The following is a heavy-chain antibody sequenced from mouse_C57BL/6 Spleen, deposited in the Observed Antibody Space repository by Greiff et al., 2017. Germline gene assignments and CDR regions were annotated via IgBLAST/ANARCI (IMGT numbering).Heavy chain of an antibody. V-gene: IGHV1-80*01. CDR2: IYPGDGDT. D-gene: IGHD2-4*01. J-gene: IGHJ2*01. CDR1: GYAFSGYW. CDR3: ARDYYDYGRGFDG. Sequence: VKLLQSGAELVKPGASVKISCKASGYAFSGYWMNWVKQRPGKGLEWIGQIYPGDGDTNYNVKFKGKATLTADTSSSTAYMQLSRLTSEDSAVYFCARDYYDYGRGFDGGGEGTTHTVSS.